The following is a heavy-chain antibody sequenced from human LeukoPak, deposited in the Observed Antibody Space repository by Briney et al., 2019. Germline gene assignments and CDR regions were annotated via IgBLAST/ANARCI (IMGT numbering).Heavy chain of an antibody. CDR1: GFTFSIYA. J-gene: IGHJ4*02. Sequence: GGSLRLTCAASGFTFSIYAMNWVRQAPGKGLEWVSSISANGGETHYADSVKGRFTISRDNSKNTLYLQINNPRVEDTAVYYCAKRYYDFPLDYWGQGTLVTVSS. CDR3: AKRYYDFPLDY. D-gene: IGHD3-3*01. V-gene: IGHV3-23*01. CDR2: ISANGGET.